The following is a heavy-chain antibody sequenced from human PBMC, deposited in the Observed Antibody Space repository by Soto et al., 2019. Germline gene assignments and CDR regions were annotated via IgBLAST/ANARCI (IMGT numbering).Heavy chain of an antibody. Sequence: KGLEWVSSISSSSSYIYYADSVKGRFTISRDNAKNSLYLQMNSLRAEDTAVYYCVRSVVDCSSTSCENWFDPWGQGTLVTVSS. J-gene: IGHJ5*02. D-gene: IGHD2-2*01. V-gene: IGHV3-21*01. CDR3: VRSVVDCSSTSCENWFDP. CDR2: ISSSSSYI.